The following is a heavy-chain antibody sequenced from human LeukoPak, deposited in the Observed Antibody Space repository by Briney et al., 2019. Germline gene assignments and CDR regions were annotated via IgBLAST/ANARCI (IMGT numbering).Heavy chain of an antibody. CDR2: IKQDGSEK. Sequence: GGSLRLSCAASGFTFSSYWMSWVRQAPGKGLEWVANIKQDGSEKYYVDSVKGRFTISRDNAKNTLYLQMDSLRAEDTAVYYCAKKSYYDFWSDHYRPHFDKWGQGTLVTVSS. J-gene: IGHJ4*02. CDR3: AKKSYYDFWSDHYRPHFDK. CDR1: GFTFSSYW. D-gene: IGHD3-3*01. V-gene: IGHV3-7*03.